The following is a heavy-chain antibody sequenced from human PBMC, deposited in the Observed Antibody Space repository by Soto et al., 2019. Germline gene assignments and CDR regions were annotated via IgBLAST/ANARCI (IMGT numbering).Heavy chain of an antibody. V-gene: IGHV3-11*01. J-gene: IGHJ4*02. CDR2: SSFIGSSI. D-gene: IGHD2-8*02. CDR1: GFSFSDYY. Sequence: PGGSLRLSCAASGFSFSDYYMSWIRQAPVKGLEFVSYSSFIGSSIYYADSVKGGFTISRYNAKNSLYLQKNSLRADYTAVYYCASDIEPRGLFFDNWGQGTLVTVSS. CDR3: ASDIEPRGLFFDN.